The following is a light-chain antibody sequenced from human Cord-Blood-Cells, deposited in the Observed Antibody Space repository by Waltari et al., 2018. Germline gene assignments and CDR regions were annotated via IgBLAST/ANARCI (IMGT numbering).Light chain of an antibody. CDR2: KDR. Sequence: SYELTQPSSVSVSPGQTARITCSGDVLAKKYARWFQQKPGQAPVLVIYKDRERPSGIPERFSVSSSGTTVTLTISGAQVEDEADYYCYSAADNNLVFGGGTKLTVL. CDR1: VLAKKY. V-gene: IGLV3-27*01. CDR3: YSAADNNLV. J-gene: IGLJ3*02.